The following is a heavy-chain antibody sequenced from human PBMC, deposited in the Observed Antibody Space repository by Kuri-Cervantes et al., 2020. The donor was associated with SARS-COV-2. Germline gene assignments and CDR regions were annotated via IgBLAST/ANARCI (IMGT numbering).Heavy chain of an antibody. V-gene: IGHV3-48*01. J-gene: IGHJ4*02. Sequence: GGSLRLSCAASGFTFSSYSMNWVRQAPGKGLEWVSYISSSSSTIYYADSVKGRFTISRDNSKNTLYLQTNSLRAEDTAIYYCAKVILNSDSSTLGRFDFWGLGTLVTVSS. D-gene: IGHD6-13*01. CDR1: GFTFSSYS. CDR2: ISSSSSTI. CDR3: AKVILNSDSSTLGRFDF.